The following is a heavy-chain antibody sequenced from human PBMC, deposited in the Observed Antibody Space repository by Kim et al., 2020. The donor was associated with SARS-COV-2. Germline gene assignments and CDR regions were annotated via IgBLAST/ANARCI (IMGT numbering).Heavy chain of an antibody. CDR1: GYTFTGYY. V-gene: IGHV1-2*06. CDR2: INPNSGGT. D-gene: IGHD5-12*01. CDR3: ARLRGGYDSFLFSNYWYFDL. Sequence: ASVKVSCKASGYTFTGYYMHWVRQAPGQGLEWMGRINPNSGGTNYAQKFQGRVTMTRDTSISTAYMELSRLRSDDTAVYYCARLRGGYDSFLFSNYWYFDLWGRGTLVTVSS. J-gene: IGHJ2*01.